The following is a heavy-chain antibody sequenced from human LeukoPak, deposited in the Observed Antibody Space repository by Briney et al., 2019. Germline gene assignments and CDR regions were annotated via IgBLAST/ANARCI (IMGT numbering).Heavy chain of an antibody. D-gene: IGHD3-22*01. J-gene: IGHJ3*02. V-gene: IGHV3-23*01. CDR2: ISGSGGTT. Sequence: GGSLRLSCAASGFTVSSNYMSWVRQAPGKGLEWVSAISGSGGTTYYADSVKGRFTISRDNSKNTLYLQMNSLRAEDTALYYCAKDLSLYYYDSSGNSGDAFDIWGQGTMVTVSS. CDR3: AKDLSLYYYDSSGNSGDAFDI. CDR1: GFTVSSNY.